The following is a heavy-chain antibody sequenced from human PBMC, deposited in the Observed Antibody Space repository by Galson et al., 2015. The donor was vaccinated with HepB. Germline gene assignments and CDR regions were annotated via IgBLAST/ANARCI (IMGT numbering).Heavy chain of an antibody. CDR3: ARVAPGGDYDFWSGYAY. CDR2: ISAYNGNT. CDR1: GYTFTSYG. J-gene: IGHJ4*02. V-gene: IGHV1-18*04. Sequence: SVKVSCKASGYTFTSYGISWVRQAPGQGLEWMGWISAYNGNTNYAQKLQGRVTMTTDTSTSTAYMELRSLRSDDTAVYYCARVAPGGDYDFWSGYAYWGQGTLVTVSS. D-gene: IGHD3-3*01.